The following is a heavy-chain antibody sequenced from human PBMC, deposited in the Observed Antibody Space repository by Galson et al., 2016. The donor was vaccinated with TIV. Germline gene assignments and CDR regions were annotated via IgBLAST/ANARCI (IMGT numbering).Heavy chain of an antibody. D-gene: IGHD1-26*01. CDR1: GGPFSSYA. J-gene: IGHJ3*01. CDR2: ITGMFGTT. CDR3: AKSGQSGDYSWDALDV. V-gene: IGHV1-69*05. Sequence: SVKVSCKASGGPFSSYAISWVRQAPGQGLEWVGGITGMFGTTNYAQKFQGRVTITTDESTSTAYMELSSLRVDDTAEYYCAKSGQSGDYSWDALDVWGQGTTVAVSS.